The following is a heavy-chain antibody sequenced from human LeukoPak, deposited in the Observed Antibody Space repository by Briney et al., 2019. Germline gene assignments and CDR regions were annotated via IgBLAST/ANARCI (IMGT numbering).Heavy chain of an antibody. Sequence: SETLSLTCTVSGGSISSYYWIWIRQPPGKGLEWIGYIYYSGSTNYNPSLKSRVTISVDTSKNQFSLKLSSVTAADTAVYYCARAPNYDFWSGYGAFDYWGQGTLVTVSS. CDR3: ARAPNYDFWSGYGAFDY. CDR2: IYYSGST. J-gene: IGHJ4*02. CDR1: GGSISSYY. V-gene: IGHV4-59*01. D-gene: IGHD3-3*01.